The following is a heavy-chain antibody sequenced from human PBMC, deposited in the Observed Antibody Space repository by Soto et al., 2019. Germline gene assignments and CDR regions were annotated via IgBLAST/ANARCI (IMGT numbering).Heavy chain of an antibody. Sequence: QVQLQQSGPGLVKPSQSLSLTCAISGDSVSRDSAAWNWIRQTPSRGLEWLGRIYYRSKWLNTYEVSVNSRITISPDTSKNQFSLQLSSVTPEDTDVYYCARGSWDDVSGHYYIDVWDEGTTVTVSS. D-gene: IGHD5-12*01. J-gene: IGHJ6*03. CDR1: GDSVSRDSAA. CDR2: IYYRSKWLN. V-gene: IGHV6-1*02. CDR3: ARGSWDDVSGHYYIDV.